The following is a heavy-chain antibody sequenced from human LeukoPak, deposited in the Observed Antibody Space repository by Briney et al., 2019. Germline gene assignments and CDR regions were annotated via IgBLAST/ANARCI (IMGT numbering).Heavy chain of an antibody. CDR1: GFTFSSYA. CDR2: ISGSGGST. D-gene: IGHD6-6*01. Sequence: GGSLRLSCAASGFTFSSYAMSWVRQAPGKGLEWVSGISGSGGSTYYADSVKGRFTISRDNSKNTLYLQMNSLRAEDTAVYYCAKEPKLVSSWVPRPFDYWGQGTLVTVSS. J-gene: IGHJ4*02. V-gene: IGHV3-23*01. CDR3: AKEPKLVSSWVPRPFDY.